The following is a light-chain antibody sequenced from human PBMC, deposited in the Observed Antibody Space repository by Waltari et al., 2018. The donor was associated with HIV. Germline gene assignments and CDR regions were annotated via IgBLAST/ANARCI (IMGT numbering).Light chain of an antibody. CDR3: QQYYSTPT. J-gene: IGKJ5*01. Sequence: DINLTQFPDSLSLSLGERAAIHCRSEISVLSTSNNVNYFAWYQERKGHTPRLLFYAGSSRASGVPARFSATESRTDFTLTIDNLQADDVGSYFCQQYYSTPTFGRGTRL. CDR2: AGS. CDR1: ISVLSTSNNVNY. V-gene: IGKV4-1*01.